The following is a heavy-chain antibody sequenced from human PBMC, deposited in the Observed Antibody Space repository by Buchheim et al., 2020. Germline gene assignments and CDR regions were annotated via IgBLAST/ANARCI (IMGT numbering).Heavy chain of an antibody. D-gene: IGHD3-9*01. CDR1: GFTFSTYW. CDR3: ARQARNIATGLYYFDY. Sequence: EVQLVESGGDLVQPGGSLRLSCAASGFTFSTYWMHWVRQAPGKGLVWVSRINNDGSSTSYADSVKGRFTISRDNAKNTLYLQMNSLRADDTAVYYCARQARNIATGLYYFDYWGLGTL. J-gene: IGHJ4*02. V-gene: IGHV3-74*01. CDR2: INNDGSST.